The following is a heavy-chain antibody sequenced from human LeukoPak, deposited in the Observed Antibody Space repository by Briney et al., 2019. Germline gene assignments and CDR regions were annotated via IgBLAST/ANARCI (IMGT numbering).Heavy chain of an antibody. CDR3: ARRVRYDFWSGYGHNWFDP. D-gene: IGHD3-3*01. V-gene: IGHV4-59*01. CDR1: GGSISSYY. CDR2: IYYSGST. Sequence: SETLSLTCTVSGGSISSYYWSWIRQPPGKGLEWVGYIYYSGSTNYNPSLKSRVTLSVDTSKNQFSLKLSSVTAADTAVYYCARRVRYDFWSGYGHNWFDPWGQGTLVTVSS. J-gene: IGHJ5*02.